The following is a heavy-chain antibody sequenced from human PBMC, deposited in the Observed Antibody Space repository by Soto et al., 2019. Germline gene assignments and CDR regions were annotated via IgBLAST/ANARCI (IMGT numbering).Heavy chain of an antibody. D-gene: IGHD7-27*01. CDR2: IFYNGGA. CDR3: ARDGDHDYFYGMDI. CDR1: FGPMRGYY. J-gene: IGHJ6*02. V-gene: IGHV4-59*01. Sequence: LQESVPGLVKASETLSLSCSVSFGPMRGYYWSWIRQPPGKGLEWIANIFYNGGANYNPSLRSRVTISVDKSKNCFSLRLTSVTPADTAVYYCARDGDHDYFYGMDIWGQGTTVTVS.